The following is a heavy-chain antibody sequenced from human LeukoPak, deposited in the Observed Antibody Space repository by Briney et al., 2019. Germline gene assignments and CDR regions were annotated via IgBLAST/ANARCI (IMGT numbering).Heavy chain of an antibody. CDR2: ISSSGSTI. CDR3: ASQKGRIAVAVDY. CDR1: GFTFSSYE. Sequence: GSILLSCAASGFTFSSYEMNWVRQAPGKGLEWVSYISSSGSTIYYADSVKGRFTISRDNAKNSLYLQMNSLRAEDTAVYYCASQKGRIAVAVDYSGHGTLVTVSS. D-gene: IGHD6-19*01. V-gene: IGHV3-48*03. J-gene: IGHJ4*01.